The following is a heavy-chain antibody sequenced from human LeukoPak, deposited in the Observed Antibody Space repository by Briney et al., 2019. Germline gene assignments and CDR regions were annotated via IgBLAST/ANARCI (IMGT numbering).Heavy chain of an antibody. J-gene: IGHJ4*02. CDR2: ISAYNGNT. CDR3: ARGQPTVTRPGPFDY. V-gene: IGHV1-18*01. CDR1: GYTFTSYG. D-gene: IGHD4-17*01. Sequence: GASVKVSCKASGYTFTSYGISWVRQAPGQGLEWMGWISAYNGNTNYAQKLQGRVTMTTDTSTSTAYMELRSLRSDDTAVYYCARGQPTVTRPGPFDYWGQGTLVTVSS.